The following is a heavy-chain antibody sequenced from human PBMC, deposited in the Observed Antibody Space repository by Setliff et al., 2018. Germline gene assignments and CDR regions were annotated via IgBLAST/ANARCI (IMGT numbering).Heavy chain of an antibody. CDR3: ARHTVEPGFDY. J-gene: IGHJ4*02. CDR2: IFPGDSDT. Sequence: GESLKISCQGSGYYFTNYWFGWVRQMPGKGLEWMGIIFPGDSDTRYSPSFQGQVTISADKSISTAYLQWSSLKASDTAMYYCARHTVEPGFDYWGQRTLVTVSS. CDR1: GYYFTNYW. V-gene: IGHV5-51*01. D-gene: IGHD4-17*01.